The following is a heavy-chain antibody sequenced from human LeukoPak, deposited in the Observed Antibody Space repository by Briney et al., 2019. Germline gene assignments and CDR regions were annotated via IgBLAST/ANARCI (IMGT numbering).Heavy chain of an antibody. CDR3: ARSPYCSGGSCYFGYFDY. CDR1: GFTFSSYA. J-gene: IGHJ4*02. Sequence: PGGSLRLSCAASGFTFSSYAMHWVRQAPGKGLEWVAVISYDGSNKYYADSVKGRFTISRDNSKNTLYLQMDSLRAEDTAVYYCARSPYCSGGSCYFGYFDYWGQGTLVTVSS. CDR2: ISYDGSNK. V-gene: IGHV3-30*04. D-gene: IGHD2-15*01.